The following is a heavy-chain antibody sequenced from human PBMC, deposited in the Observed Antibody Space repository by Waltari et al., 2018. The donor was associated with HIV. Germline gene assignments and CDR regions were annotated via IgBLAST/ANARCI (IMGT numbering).Heavy chain of an antibody. CDR3: ARSITVAGTRGLGMDV. D-gene: IGHD6-19*01. V-gene: IGHV3-21*01. J-gene: IGHJ6*02. CDR1: GSTFSTFS. CDR2: ISSGSNFM. Sequence: EVQLVESGGGLVKSGESLRLSCAASGSTFSTFSFNRVRQAPGKGLEWVAYISSGSNFMYYADSVKGRFTISRDNAKNSVYLQMNSLRAEDTAQYYCARSITVAGTRGLGMDVWGQGTTVTVSS.